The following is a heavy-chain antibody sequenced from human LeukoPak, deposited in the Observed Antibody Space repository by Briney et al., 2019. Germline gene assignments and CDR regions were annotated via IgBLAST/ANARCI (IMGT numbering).Heavy chain of an antibody. CDR3: ARGEYYYDSSGYYHLDY. J-gene: IGHJ4*02. CDR1: GFTFSSYW. V-gene: IGHV3-74*01. D-gene: IGHD3-22*01. CDR2: INSDGSST. Sequence: QSGGSLRLSCAASGFTFSSYWMHWVRQAPGKGLAWVSRINSDGSSTSYADSVKGRFTISRDNAKNTLYLQMNSLRAEDTAVYYCARGEYYYDSSGYYHLDYWGQGTLVTVSS.